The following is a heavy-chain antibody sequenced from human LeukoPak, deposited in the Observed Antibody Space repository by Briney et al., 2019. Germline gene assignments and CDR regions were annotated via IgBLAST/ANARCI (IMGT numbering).Heavy chain of an antibody. CDR1: GFTFSNAW. CDR2: IKSKTDGGTT. V-gene: IGHV3-15*01. CDR3: TTDFLEAAAAGTNY. D-gene: IGHD6-13*01. J-gene: IGHJ4*02. Sequence: IPGGSLRLSCAASGFTFSNAWMSWVRQAPGKGLEWVGRIKSKTDGGTTDYAAPVKGRSTISRDDSKNTLYLQMNSLKTEDTAVYYCTTDFLEAAAAGTNYWGQGTLVTVSS.